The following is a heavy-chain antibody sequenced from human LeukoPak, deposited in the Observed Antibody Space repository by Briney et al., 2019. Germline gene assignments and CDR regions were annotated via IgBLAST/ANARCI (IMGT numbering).Heavy chain of an antibody. J-gene: IGHJ5*02. D-gene: IGHD2-15*01. V-gene: IGHV4-59*01. CDR3: AREYCSGRSRYPNWFDP. Sequence: NTSETLSLTCTVCGDPISRYYWSWIRQSPGKGLEWIGYLYNSGSTNYNHSLKSRVTISVHTSKNQFSLKLSSVTAADTAMYYCAREYCSGRSRYPNWFDPWGLGTQVTVSS. CDR1: GDPISRYY. CDR2: LYNSGST.